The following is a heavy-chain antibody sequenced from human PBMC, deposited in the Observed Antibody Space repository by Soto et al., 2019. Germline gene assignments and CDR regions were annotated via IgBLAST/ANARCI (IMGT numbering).Heavy chain of an antibody. CDR2: ISSGGTYL. D-gene: IGHD3-16*01. CDR3: VKGGEDITSPYGMDV. V-gene: IGHV3-21*02. Sequence: EVQLVESGGGLVTAGGSLRLSCAGSGFTFRTHTLVWVRQAPGKGLEWVSSISSGGTYLEYAHSVKGRFAISRDDAKDSVFLQMNSMKNEDTAVYYCVKGGEDITSPYGMDVWGQGTTVTVSS. CDR1: GFTFRTHT. J-gene: IGHJ6*02.